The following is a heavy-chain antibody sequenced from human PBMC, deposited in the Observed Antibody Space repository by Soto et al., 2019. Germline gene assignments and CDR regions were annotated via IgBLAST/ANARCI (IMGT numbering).Heavy chain of an antibody. J-gene: IGHJ6*02. CDR2: IYHGDSDT. D-gene: IGHD2-15*01. V-gene: IGHV5-51*01. CDR3: ARHPGGVSRLVV. CDR1: GYSFTSYW. Sequence: GEPLKISCKGSGYSFTSYWIGWVSQMPGKGLEWVGIIYHGDSDTRYSASLQGQVTISADKSISTAYLQWSSLKASDTAMYYCARHPGGVSRLVVWGGGPRVTVS.